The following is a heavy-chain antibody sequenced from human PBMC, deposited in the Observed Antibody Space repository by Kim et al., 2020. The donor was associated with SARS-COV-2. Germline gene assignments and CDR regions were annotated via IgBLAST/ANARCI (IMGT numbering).Heavy chain of an antibody. Sequence: GGSLRLSCAASGFTFSSYSLPFFRHAPGKGLEWVSYISSSSSTIYYAGSVKGRFTISIDNAKNSLYLQMNSLRDEDTAVYYCARDKGNYYYYGMDCWGQG. CDR1: GFTFSSYS. CDR2: ISSSSSTI. V-gene: IGHV3-48*02. CDR3: ARDKGNYYYYGMDC. J-gene: IGHJ6*02.